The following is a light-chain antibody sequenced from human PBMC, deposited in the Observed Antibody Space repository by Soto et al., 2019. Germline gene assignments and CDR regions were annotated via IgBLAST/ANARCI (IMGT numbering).Light chain of an antibody. CDR3: QQANSFLT. J-gene: IGKJ4*01. CDR2: AAS. Sequence: DIQMTQSPSSLSASVGDRVTITCRASQSISSYLNWYQQKPGKAPKLLIYAASSLQSGVPSRFSGSGSGTDFTLTISSLQPEDFATYYCQQANSFLTFGGGTKVDI. CDR1: QSISSY. V-gene: IGKV1-39*01.